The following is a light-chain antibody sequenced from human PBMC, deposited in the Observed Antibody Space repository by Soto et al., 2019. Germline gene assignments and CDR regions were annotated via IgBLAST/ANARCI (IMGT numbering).Light chain of an antibody. V-gene: IGKV1-5*03. J-gene: IGKJ1*01. Sequence: DTQMTHSPSTLSASVGDRVTITCRASQSLNIWLAWYQQKPGRAPQLLIYQASTLASGVPSRFRGSGSGSEFTLTISSLQPDDFAPYFCQPYHHYWTFGHGQKVEI. CDR2: QAS. CDR3: QPYHHYWT. CDR1: QSLNIW.